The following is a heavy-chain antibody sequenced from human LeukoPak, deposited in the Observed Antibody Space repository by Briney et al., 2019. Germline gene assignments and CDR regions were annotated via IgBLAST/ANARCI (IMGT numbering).Heavy chain of an antibody. D-gene: IGHD6-19*01. CDR3: ARVVADSSGWETLDY. V-gene: IGHV1-46*01. CDR2: INPSDGST. J-gene: IGHJ4*02. Sequence: GASVKVSCKASGYTFTTYYMHWVRQVPGQGLEWMGIINPSDGSTNYARNFQGRVTMTRDTSTSTVYMELSSLRSEDTAVYYCARVVADSSGWETLDYWGQGTLVTVSS. CDR1: GYTFTTYY.